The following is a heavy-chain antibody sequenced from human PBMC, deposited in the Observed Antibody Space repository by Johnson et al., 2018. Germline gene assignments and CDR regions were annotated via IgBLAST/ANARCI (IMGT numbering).Heavy chain of an antibody. D-gene: IGHD4-17*01. J-gene: IGHJ4*02. CDR3: ARQVTIYREPFDY. Sequence: QVQLQESGPGLVKPSETLSLACTVSGDSISRSYWNWIRQPPGKGLEWIGNTFYYGSTNYHPSLKSRATISLDTSKNQLSLELPSVTAADTAVYFCARQVTIYREPFDYWGQGTLVTVSS. CDR1: GDSISRSY. CDR2: TFYYGST. V-gene: IGHV4-59*01.